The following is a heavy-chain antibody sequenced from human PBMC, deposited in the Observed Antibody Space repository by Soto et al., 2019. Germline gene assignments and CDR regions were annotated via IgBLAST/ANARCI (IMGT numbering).Heavy chain of an antibody. D-gene: IGHD2-21*02. J-gene: IGHJ4*02. CDR3: TTDLSLIVEETATPGMFDY. V-gene: IGHV3-15*01. Sequence: PGGSLRLSCAASGFIFSKAWMTWVRQAPGRGLQWVGRIKSKTDGETTDYAAPVKGRFTISRDDSKNTLYLQLNSLKTEDTAVYFCTTDLSLIVEETATPGMFDYWGQGTLVTVSS. CDR1: GFIFSKAW. CDR2: IKSKTDGETT.